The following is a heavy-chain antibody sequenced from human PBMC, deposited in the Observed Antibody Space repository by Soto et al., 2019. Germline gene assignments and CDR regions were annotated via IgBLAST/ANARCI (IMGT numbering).Heavy chain of an antibody. CDR2: INPNSGGT. V-gene: IGHV1-2*04. J-gene: IGHJ6*02. CDR1: GYTCTGCY. D-gene: IGHD3-16*01. Sequence: ASVRVSDRASGYTCTGCYMHWVRQAPGQGLEWMGWINPNSGGTNYAQKFQGWVTMTRDTSISTAYMELSRLRSDDTAVYYCARDRMRVWSKSINYYYYGMDVWGQGTTVNVSS. CDR3: ARDRMRVWSKSINYYYYGMDV.